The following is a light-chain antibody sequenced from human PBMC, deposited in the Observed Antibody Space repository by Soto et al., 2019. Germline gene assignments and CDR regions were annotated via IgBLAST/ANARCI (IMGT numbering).Light chain of an antibody. J-gene: IGLJ2*01. V-gene: IGLV2-14*01. Sequence: QSALTQPASVSGSPGQSITISCTGTSSDVGGYKYVSWYQQHPGKAPKIMIYEVSNRPSGVSDRLSGSKSGNTASLTISGLQAEDEADYYCSSYTSINPLVFGGGTQLTVL. CDR1: SSDVGGYKY. CDR3: SSYTSINPLV. CDR2: EVS.